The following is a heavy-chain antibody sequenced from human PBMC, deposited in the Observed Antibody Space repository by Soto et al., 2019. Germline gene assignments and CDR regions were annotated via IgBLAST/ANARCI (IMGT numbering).Heavy chain of an antibody. Sequence: QVQLVESGGGVVQPGRSLRLSCAASGFTFSSYAMHWVRQAPGKGLEWVAVISYDGSNKYYADSVKGRFTISRDNSKNTLYLQMNSVRAEDTAVYYCARDPIAAAGTGWFDPWGQGTLVTVSS. J-gene: IGHJ5*02. CDR1: GFTFSSYA. V-gene: IGHV3-30-3*01. D-gene: IGHD6-13*01. CDR3: ARDPIAAAGTGWFDP. CDR2: ISYDGSNK.